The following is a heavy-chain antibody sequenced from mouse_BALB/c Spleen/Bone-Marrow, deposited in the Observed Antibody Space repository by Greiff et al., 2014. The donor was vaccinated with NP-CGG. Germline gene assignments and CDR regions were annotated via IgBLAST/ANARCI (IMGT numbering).Heavy chain of an antibody. Sequence: VQPQQSGAELVKPGASVKLSCTASGFNIKDTYMHWVKQRPEQGLEWIGRIDTANGNTKYDPKFQGKATITADTSSNTAYLQLSSLTSEDTAVYYCARYGNGLMDYWGQGTSVTVSS. CDR2: IDTANGNT. D-gene: IGHD2-1*01. J-gene: IGHJ4*01. V-gene: IGHV14-3*02. CDR1: GFNIKDTY. CDR3: ARYGNGLMDY.